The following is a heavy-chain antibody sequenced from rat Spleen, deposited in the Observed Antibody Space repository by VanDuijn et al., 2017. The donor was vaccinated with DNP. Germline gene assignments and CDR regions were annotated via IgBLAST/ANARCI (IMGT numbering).Heavy chain of an antibody. CDR1: GYSITRNY. V-gene: IGHV3-1*01. CDR3: ARWSRYFDY. Sequence: EVQFQESGPGLVKPSQSLSLTCSVTGYSITRNYWAWIRKFPGNKMEYIGHISYSGSTNNNPSLKSRFSITRDTSKNQFFLQLNSVTTEDTATYYCARWSRYFDYWGQGVMVTVSS. CDR2: ISYSGST. J-gene: IGHJ2*01.